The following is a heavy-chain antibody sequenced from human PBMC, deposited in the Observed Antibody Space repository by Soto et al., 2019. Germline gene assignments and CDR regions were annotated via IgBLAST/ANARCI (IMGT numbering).Heavy chain of an antibody. CDR1: GFTFSSYG. V-gene: IGHV3-30*18. CDR3: AKAQNYDSRSRQPTKQVRVGYYYYGMDV. J-gene: IGHJ6*02. D-gene: IGHD3-22*01. CDR2: ISYDGSNK. Sequence: GGSLRLSCAASGFTFSSYGMHWVRQAPGKGLEWVAVISYDGSNKYYADSVKGRFTISRDNSKNTLYLQMNSLRAEDTAVYYCAKAQNYDSRSRQPTKQVRVGYYYYGMDVWGQGTTVTVSS.